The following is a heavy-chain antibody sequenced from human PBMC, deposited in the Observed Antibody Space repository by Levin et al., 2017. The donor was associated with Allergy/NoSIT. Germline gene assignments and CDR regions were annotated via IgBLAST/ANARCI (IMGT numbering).Heavy chain of an antibody. CDR2: RKQDGSEK. Sequence: GGSLRLSCAASGFAFSSYWMSWGRQAPGKGLEWVANRKQDGSEKYYVDSVKGRFTISRDNAKNSLYLQMNSLRAEDTAVYYCARLTYYYASGYFDYWGQGTLVTVSS. CDR3: ARLTYYYASGYFDY. CDR1: GFAFSSYW. V-gene: IGHV3-7*01. J-gene: IGHJ4*02. D-gene: IGHD3-22*01.